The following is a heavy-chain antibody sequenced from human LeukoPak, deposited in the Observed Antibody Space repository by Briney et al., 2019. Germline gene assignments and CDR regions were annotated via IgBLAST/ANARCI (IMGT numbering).Heavy chain of an antibody. CDR3: ARVQPHYYDSSGYPPDY. V-gene: IGHV3-74*01. CDR1: GFTFSNYW. J-gene: IGHJ4*02. D-gene: IGHD3-22*01. Sequence: PGGSLRLSCAASGFTFSNYWMHWVRQAPGKGLVWVSRINSDGSTTTYADSVKGRFTISRDNAKNTLYLQMNSLRAEDTAVYYCARVQPHYYDSSGYPPDYWGQGTLVTVSS. CDR2: INSDGSTT.